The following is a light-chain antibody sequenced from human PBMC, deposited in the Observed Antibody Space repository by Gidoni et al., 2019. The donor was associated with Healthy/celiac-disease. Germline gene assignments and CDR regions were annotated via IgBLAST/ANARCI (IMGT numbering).Light chain of an antibody. CDR1: QSLVYSDGNTY. CDR3: MQGTHWPWT. V-gene: IGKV2-30*01. CDR2: KVS. J-gene: IGKJ1*01. Sequence: DVVMTQSPLSLPVTLGQPASISCRSSQSLVYSDGNTYLNWFQQRPGQSPRRLIYKVSNRDSGVPDRFSGRGSGTDFTLKISRVEGEDVGVYYCMQGTHWPWTFGQGTKVEIK.